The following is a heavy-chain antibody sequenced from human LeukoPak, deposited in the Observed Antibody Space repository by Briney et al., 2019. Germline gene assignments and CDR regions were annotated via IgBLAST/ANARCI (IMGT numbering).Heavy chain of an antibody. CDR2: IYYSGST. V-gene: IGHV4-31*03. CDR1: GGSISSGGYY. D-gene: IGHD6-13*01. J-gene: IGHJ3*02. CDR3: AREQQLVRGSGAFDI. Sequence: PSQTLSLTCTVSGGSISSGGYYWSWIRQHPGKALEWIGYIYYSGSTYYNPSLKSRVTISVDTSKNQFSLKLSSVTAADTAVYYCAREQQLVRGSGAFDIWGQGTMVTVSS.